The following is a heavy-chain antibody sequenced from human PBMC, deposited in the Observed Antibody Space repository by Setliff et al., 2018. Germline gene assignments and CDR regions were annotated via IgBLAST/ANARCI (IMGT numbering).Heavy chain of an antibody. D-gene: IGHD3-10*01. V-gene: IGHV3-7*01. CDR1: GFTFSTYW. CDR3: FGAGTCSY. CDR2: IKQDGSDI. Sequence: GGSLRLSCAASGFTFSTYWMSWVRQTPGKGLEWVANIKQDGSDIKYVDSVKGRFTISRDNAKNSLYLQMNNPRAEDTAVYYCFGAGTCSYWGQGTQVTVSS. J-gene: IGHJ4*02.